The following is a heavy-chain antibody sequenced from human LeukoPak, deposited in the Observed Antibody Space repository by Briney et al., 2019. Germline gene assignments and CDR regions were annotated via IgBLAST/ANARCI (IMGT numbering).Heavy chain of an antibody. CDR3: ARRGYYYETSGYYFFGY. Sequence: SETLSLTCTVSGGSINSISYYWGWIRQPPGKGLEWIGSIYYSGSAYYNPSLQSRVTISVDTSKNQFSLRLSSVTAADTAVYYCARRGYYYETSGYYFFGYWGQGTLVTVSS. V-gene: IGHV4-39*01. D-gene: IGHD3-22*01. J-gene: IGHJ4*02. CDR2: IYYSGSA. CDR1: GGSINSISYY.